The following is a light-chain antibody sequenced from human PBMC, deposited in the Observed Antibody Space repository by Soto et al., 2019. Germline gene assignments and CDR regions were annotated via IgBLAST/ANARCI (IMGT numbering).Light chain of an antibody. J-gene: IGKJ4*01. V-gene: IGKV1-27*01. CDR1: QGISNY. CDR3: QKYNIGPRT. CDR2: AAS. Sequence: DIQMTQSPSSLSASVGDRVTITCRASQGISNYLAWYQQKPGKVPKLLIYAASTLQSGVPSRFSGSGTGTDFTLPIRDLRPEDVGSYYCQKYNIGPRTFGGGYKVGIK.